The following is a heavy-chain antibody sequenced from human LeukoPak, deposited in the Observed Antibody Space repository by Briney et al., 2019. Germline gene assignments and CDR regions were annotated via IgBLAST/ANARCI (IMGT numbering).Heavy chain of an antibody. CDR2: IYYSGST. CDR1: GGSISSYY. D-gene: IGHD1-26*01. V-gene: IGHV4-59*01. J-gene: IGHJ5*02. CDR3: ARMYSGSYRTGGEDWFDP. Sequence: SETLSLTCTVSGGSISSYYWSWIRQPPGKGLEWIGYIYYSGSTNYNPSLKSRVTISVDTSKNQFSLKLSSVTAADTAVYYCARMYSGSYRTGGEDWFDPWGQGTLVTVSS.